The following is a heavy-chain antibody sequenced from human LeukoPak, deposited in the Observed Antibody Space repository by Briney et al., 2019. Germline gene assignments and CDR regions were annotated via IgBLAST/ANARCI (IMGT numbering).Heavy chain of an antibody. CDR1: GGSISSYY. CDR2: INHSGST. V-gene: IGHV4-34*01. Sequence: SETLSLTCTVSGGSISSYYWSWIRQPPGKGLEWIGEINHSGSTNYNPSLKSRVTISVDTSKNQFSLKLSSVTAADTAVYYCARGEYYDSSGYAYHYGMDVWGQGTTVTVSS. J-gene: IGHJ6*02. D-gene: IGHD3-22*01. CDR3: ARGEYYDSSGYAYHYGMDV.